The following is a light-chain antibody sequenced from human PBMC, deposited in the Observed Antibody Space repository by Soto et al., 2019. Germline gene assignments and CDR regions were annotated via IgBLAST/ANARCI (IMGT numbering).Light chain of an antibody. J-gene: IGLJ2*01. CDR2: DVS. Sequence: QSVLTQPASVSGSPGQSITISCTGTSSDVGGYNYVSWYQQHPGKAPNLMIYDVSNRPSGVSNRFSGSKSGNTASLTISGLQAEDEADYYCSSYTSSIYVIFGGGTKLTVL. V-gene: IGLV2-14*01. CDR1: SSDVGGYNY. CDR3: SSYTSSIYVI.